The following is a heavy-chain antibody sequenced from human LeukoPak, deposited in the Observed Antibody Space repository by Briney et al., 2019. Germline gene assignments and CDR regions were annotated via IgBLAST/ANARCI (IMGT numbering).Heavy chain of an antibody. J-gene: IGHJ6*02. CDR2: MNPNSGNT. V-gene: IGHV1-8*01. Sequence: ASVKVSCKASGYTFTSYDINWVRQATGQGLEWMGWMNPNSGNTGYAQKFQGRVTMTRNTSISTAYMELSSLRSEDTAVYYCARGSALRYFDWLHWSYGMDVWGQGTTVTVSS. D-gene: IGHD3-9*01. CDR3: ARGSALRYFDWLHWSYGMDV. CDR1: GYTFTSYD.